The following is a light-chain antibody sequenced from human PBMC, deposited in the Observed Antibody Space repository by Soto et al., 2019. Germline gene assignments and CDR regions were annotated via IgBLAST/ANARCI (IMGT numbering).Light chain of an antibody. CDR3: CSYAGPSTFV. CDR2: EVS. J-gene: IGLJ1*01. Sequence: QSVLTQPASVSGSPGQSITISCTGTSSDVGSYNLVSWYQQYLGKAPKLMIYEVSKRPSGVSNRFSGSKSGNTASLTISGLQAEDEGDYFCCSYAGPSTFVFGTGTKSPS. CDR1: SSDVGSYNL. V-gene: IGLV2-23*02.